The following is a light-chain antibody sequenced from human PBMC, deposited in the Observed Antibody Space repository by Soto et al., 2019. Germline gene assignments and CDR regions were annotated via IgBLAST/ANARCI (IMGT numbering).Light chain of an antibody. Sequence: EIVLTQSPDTLSLSPGERATLSCRASQSVSSSSLTWYQQKPGQAPRFLIYGASNRAIGIPDRFSGSGSETDFTLAISRLEPEDFAVYYCQQYGDSSYTFCRGTKLEMK. CDR3: QQYGDSSYT. CDR2: GAS. CDR1: QSVSSSS. V-gene: IGKV3-20*01. J-gene: IGKJ2*01.